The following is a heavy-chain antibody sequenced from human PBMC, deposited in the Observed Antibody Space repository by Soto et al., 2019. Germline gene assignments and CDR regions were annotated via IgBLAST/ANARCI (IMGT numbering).Heavy chain of an antibody. V-gene: IGHV3-33*01. CDR1: ASIFTCYC. CDR2: IWFDGSNK. Sequence: PGGSLRLSCSASASIFTCYCMHWVRQAPGKGLEWVAVIWFDGSNKYYADSVKGRFTISRDNSKNRLYLQMNSLRVEDTAVYSSARDGLGGNNFRGYIDFWGQGTMVTVSS. D-gene: IGHD5-18*01. CDR3: ARDGLGGNNFRGYIDF. J-gene: IGHJ4*02.